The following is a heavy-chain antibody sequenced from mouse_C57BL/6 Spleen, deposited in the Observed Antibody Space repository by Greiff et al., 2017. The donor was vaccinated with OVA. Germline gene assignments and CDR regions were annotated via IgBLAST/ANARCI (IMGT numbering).Heavy chain of an antibody. CDR3: AREGDYDEAWFAY. CDR1: GFSLTSYG. Sequence: QVQLKESGPGLVQPSQSLSITCTVSGFSLTSYGVHWVRQSPGKGLEWLGVIWSGGSTDNNAAFISRLSISKDNSKSQVFFKMNSLQADDTAIYYCAREGDYDEAWFAYWGQGTLVTVSA. D-gene: IGHD2-4*01. J-gene: IGHJ3*01. CDR2: IWSGGST. V-gene: IGHV2-2*01.